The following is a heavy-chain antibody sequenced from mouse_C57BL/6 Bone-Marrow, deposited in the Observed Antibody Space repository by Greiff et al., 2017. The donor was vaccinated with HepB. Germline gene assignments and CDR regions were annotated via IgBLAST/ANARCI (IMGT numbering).Heavy chain of an antibody. V-gene: IGHV7-4*01. CDR1: GFTFTDYY. J-gene: IGHJ3*01. Sequence: DVMLVESGGGLVQPGASLRLSCAASGFTFTDYYMSWVRQPPGKAPEWLALIRNKANGYTTEYTASVKGRFTISRDNSQNILYLQMNTLRAEDSATYYCVKAVSYGNYVPFAYWGQGTLVTVSA. D-gene: IGHD2-1*01. CDR2: IRNKANGYTT. CDR3: VKAVSYGNYVPFAY.